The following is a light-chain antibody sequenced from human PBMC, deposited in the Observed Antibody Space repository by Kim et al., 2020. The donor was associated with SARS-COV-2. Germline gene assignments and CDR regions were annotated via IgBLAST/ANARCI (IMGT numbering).Light chain of an antibody. CDR3: QQYSSSPAT. J-gene: IGKJ1*01. V-gene: IGKV3-20*01. Sequence: EIVLTQSPGTQSLSPGERATLSCRASQSVSSNYLAWYQQKPGQAPRLLIYGASSRATGIPDRFSGSGSGTDFTLTITRLEPEDFAVYYCQQYSSSPATFGQGTKVEVK. CDR2: GAS. CDR1: QSVSSNY.